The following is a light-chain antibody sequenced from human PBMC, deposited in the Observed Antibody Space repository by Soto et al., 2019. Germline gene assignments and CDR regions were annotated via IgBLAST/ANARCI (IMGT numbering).Light chain of an antibody. Sequence: EIVLTQSPGTLSSSPGERATLSCRASQSVSSSYLAWYPQKPGQAPRLLIYGASSRATGIPDRFSGSGSGTDFTLTISRLEPEDFAVYYCQQYGSSPAITFGQGTRLEIK. J-gene: IGKJ5*01. CDR1: QSVSSSY. V-gene: IGKV3-20*01. CDR3: QQYGSSPAIT. CDR2: GAS.